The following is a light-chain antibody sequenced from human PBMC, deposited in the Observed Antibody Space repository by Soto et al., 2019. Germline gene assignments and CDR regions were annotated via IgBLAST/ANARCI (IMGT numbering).Light chain of an antibody. CDR1: RSVSDC. J-gene: IGKJ1*01. CDR3: LPYDNPSLT. V-gene: IGKV1-5*01. CDR2: DAS. Sequence: DIQMTQSPSTLSPSVGDRVTITCRASRSVSDCVAWYQQKPGKAPKLLIFDASTLKSGVPSRFSGSGSGTEFTLTISRLQPDDVATYYCLPYDNPSLTFGPGTKVEIK.